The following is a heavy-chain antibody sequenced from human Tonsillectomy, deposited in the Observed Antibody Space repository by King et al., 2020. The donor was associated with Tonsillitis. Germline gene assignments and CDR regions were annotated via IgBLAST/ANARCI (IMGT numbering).Heavy chain of an antibody. D-gene: IGHD3-22*01. J-gene: IGHJ3*02. CDR1: EFIFSTYT. Sequence: VQLVESGGGLVKPGGSLRLSCAASEFIFSTYTMNWVRQAPGKGLEWVSSIVSSGGYIYYADSVKGRFTITRDNAELSLYLQMNSLRAEDTAVYYCARVNKYYYDSSGYPLDTFDIWGQGTMVTVSS. CDR3: ARVNKYYYDSSGYPLDTFDI. V-gene: IGHV3-21*01. CDR2: IVSSGGYI.